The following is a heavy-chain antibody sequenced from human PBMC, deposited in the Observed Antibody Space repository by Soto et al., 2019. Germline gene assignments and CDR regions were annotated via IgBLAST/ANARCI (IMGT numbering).Heavy chain of an antibody. D-gene: IGHD2-2*01. Sequence: PGGSLRLSCAASGFTFSSYAMSWVRQAPGKGLEWVSAISGSGGSTYYADSVKGRFTISRDNSKNTLYPQMNSLRAEDTAVYYCAKGRGYCSSTSCPLDYWGQGTLVTVS. CDR2: ISGSGGST. J-gene: IGHJ4*02. CDR1: GFTFSSYA. V-gene: IGHV3-23*01. CDR3: AKGRGYCSSTSCPLDY.